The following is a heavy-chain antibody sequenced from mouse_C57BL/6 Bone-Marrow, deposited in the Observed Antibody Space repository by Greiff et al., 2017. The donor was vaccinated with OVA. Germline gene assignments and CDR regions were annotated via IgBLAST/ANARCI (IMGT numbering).Heavy chain of an antibody. CDR3: ARDAGGSTYFDV. Sequence: EVKVVESGGGLVQSGRSLRLSCATSGFTFSDFYMEWVRQAPGKGLEWIAASRNKANDYTTEYSASVKGRFIVSRDTSQSILYLQMNALRAEDTAIYYCARDAGGSTYFDVWGTGTTVTVSS. CDR2: SRNKANDYTT. V-gene: IGHV7-1*01. J-gene: IGHJ1*03. D-gene: IGHD1-1*01. CDR1: GFTFSDFY.